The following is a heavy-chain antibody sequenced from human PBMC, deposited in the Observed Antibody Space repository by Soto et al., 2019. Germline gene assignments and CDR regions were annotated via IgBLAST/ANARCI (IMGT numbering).Heavy chain of an antibody. D-gene: IGHD3-9*01. V-gene: IGHV4-61*01. CDR3: ARGDDILTGYNIDY. Sequence: ETLSLTCTVSGGSVSSGSYYWSWIRQPPGKGLEWIGYIYYSGSTNYNPSLKSRVTISVDTSKNQFSLKLSSVTAADTAVYYCARGDDILTGYNIDYWGQGTLVTVSS. J-gene: IGHJ4*02. CDR2: IYYSGST. CDR1: GGSVSSGSYY.